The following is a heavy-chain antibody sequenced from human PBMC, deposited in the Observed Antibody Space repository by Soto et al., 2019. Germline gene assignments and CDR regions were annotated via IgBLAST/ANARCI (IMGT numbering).Heavy chain of an antibody. J-gene: IGHJ6*02. CDR1: GFTFSSYS. Sequence: GGSLRLSCAASGFTFSSYSMNWVRQAPGKGLEWVSYISSSSSTIYYADSVKGRFTISRDNAKNSLYLQMNSLRDEDTAVYYCARDFRRGHEGVYYYGMDVWGQGTTVTVSS. CDR3: ARDFRRGHEGVYYYGMDV. V-gene: IGHV3-48*02. D-gene: IGHD3-16*01. CDR2: ISSSSSTI.